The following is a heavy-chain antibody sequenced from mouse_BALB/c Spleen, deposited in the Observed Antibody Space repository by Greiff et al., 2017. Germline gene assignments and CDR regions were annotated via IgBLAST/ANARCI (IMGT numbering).Heavy chain of an antibody. D-gene: IGHD2-14*01. CDR1: GYIFTSYW. CDR3: SRQGRYGGFFDV. CDR2: IYPGTGST. Sequence: QVQLQQSGAELVRPGASVKLSCKTSGYIFTSYWIHWVKQRSGQGLEWIARIYPGTGSTYYNEKFKGKATLTADKSSSTAYMQLSSLKSEDPAVYFLSRQGRYGGFFDVRGQGTTLTVSS. J-gene: IGHJ2*01. V-gene: IGHV1S132*01.